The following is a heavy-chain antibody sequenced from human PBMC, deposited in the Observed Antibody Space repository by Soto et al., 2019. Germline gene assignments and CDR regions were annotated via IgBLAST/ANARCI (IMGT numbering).Heavy chain of an antibody. D-gene: IGHD7-27*01. CDR2: ISNSGGST. Sequence: PGGSLSLSCAASGLTFSSYAMSWVRQAPGKGLEWVSAISNSGGSTYYADSVKGRFTISRDSSKNTLYLQMNSLRADDTAVYYGAKSLNGGPPLDYWGQGTLVTVSS. J-gene: IGHJ4*02. V-gene: IGHV3-23*01. CDR3: AKSLNGGPPLDY. CDR1: GLTFSSYA.